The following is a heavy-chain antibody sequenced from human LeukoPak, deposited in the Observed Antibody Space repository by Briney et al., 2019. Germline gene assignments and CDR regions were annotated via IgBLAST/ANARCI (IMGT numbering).Heavy chain of an antibody. CDR2: INPSGGST. V-gene: IGHV1-46*03. CDR3: ASPIEYDCSGYTRALAFDI. CDR1: GYTFTSYY. D-gene: IGHD3-22*01. Sequence: ASVKVSCKASGYTFTSYYMHWVRQAPGQGLEWMGIINPSGGSTSYAQKFQGRVTMTRDTSTSTVYMELSSLRSEDTAVYYCASPIEYDCSGYTRALAFDIWGQGTMVTVSS. J-gene: IGHJ3*02.